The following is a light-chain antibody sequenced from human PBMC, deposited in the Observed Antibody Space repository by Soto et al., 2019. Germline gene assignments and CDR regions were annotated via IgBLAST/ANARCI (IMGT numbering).Light chain of an antibody. J-gene: IGKJ1*01. CDR2: DAS. Sequence: DIQMTQSPSTLSASVGDRVTITCRASQSISSWLAWYQQKPGKAPKLLIYDASNLESGVPSRFSGSGSGTEFTLTISSLQPDDFATYYCQQYNSYPWTLGQGTKVEIK. CDR3: QQYNSYPWT. V-gene: IGKV1-5*01. CDR1: QSISSW.